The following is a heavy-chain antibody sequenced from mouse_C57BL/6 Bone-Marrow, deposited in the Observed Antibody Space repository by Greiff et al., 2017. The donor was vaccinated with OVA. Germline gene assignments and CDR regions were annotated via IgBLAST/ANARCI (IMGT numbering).Heavy chain of an antibody. V-gene: IGHV1-82*01. Sequence: QVQLKESGPELVKPGASVKISCKASGYAFSGSWMNWVKQRPGKGLEWIGRIYPGDGDTNYNGKFKGKATLTADKSSSTAYMQLSSLTSEDSAVYFCAAYFRKWFAYWGQGTLVTVSA. CDR2: IYPGDGDT. J-gene: IGHJ3*01. D-gene: IGHD2-14*01. CDR3: AAYFRKWFAY. CDR1: GYAFSGSW.